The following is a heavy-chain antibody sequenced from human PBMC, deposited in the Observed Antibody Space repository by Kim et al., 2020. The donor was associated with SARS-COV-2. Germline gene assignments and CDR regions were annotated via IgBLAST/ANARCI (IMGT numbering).Heavy chain of an antibody. Sequence: VGSNKHSADSVKCRFTISRDNSKTTLYLQVNSLRAEDTAVYYCGELLRGYWGQGTLLTVSS. D-gene: IGHD1-26*01. CDR3: GELLRGY. V-gene: IGHV3-30*01. J-gene: IGHJ4*02. CDR2: VGSNK.